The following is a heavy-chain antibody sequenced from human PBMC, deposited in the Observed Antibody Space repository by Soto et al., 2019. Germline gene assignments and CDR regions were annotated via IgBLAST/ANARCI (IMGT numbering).Heavy chain of an antibody. CDR3: ARHLPAARAFTALDY. CDR1: GASVSSNTFS. J-gene: IGHJ4*02. V-gene: IGHV4-39*01. D-gene: IGHD2-21*02. Sequence: SETLSLTCTVIGASVSSNTFSWAWIRQPPGKGLEWIGSIFYSGTTYYDPSLKRRVTISVDSSKKQFSLNLRSVTAADTAVYYCARHLPAARAFTALDYWGQG. CDR2: IFYSGTT.